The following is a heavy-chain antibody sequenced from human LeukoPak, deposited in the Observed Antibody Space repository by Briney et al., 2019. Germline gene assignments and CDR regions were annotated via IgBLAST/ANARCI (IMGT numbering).Heavy chain of an antibody. V-gene: IGHV1-3*01. CDR3: RVLAAAAYFDY. CDR2: INAGNGNT. D-gene: IGHD6-13*01. J-gene: IGHJ4*02. Sequence: ASVKVSCKASGYTFTSYAMHWVRQAPGQRLEWMGWINAGNGNTKYSQKFQGRVTITRDTSASTAYMELSSLRSEDTAVYYCRVLAAAAYFDYWGQGTLVTVSS. CDR1: GYTFTSYA.